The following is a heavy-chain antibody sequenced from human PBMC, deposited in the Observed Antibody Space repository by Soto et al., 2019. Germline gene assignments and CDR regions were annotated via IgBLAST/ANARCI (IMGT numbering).Heavy chain of an antibody. CDR3: ARQTPHYYDSSGYQGWPDY. Sequence: GESLKISCKGSGYSFTSYWIGWVRQMPGKGLEWMGIIYPGDSDTRYSPSFQGQVTISADKSISTAYLQWSSLKASDSAMYYCARQTPHYYDSSGYQGWPDYWGQGTLVTVSS. CDR1: GYSFTSYW. J-gene: IGHJ4*02. CDR2: IYPGDSDT. D-gene: IGHD3-22*01. V-gene: IGHV5-51*01.